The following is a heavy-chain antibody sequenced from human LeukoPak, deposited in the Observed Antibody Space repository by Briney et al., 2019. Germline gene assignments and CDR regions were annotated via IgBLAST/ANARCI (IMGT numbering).Heavy chain of an antibody. CDR2: ISSSGSTI. Sequence: GGSLRLSCATSGFTFSDYYMSWIRQAPGKGLEWVSYISSSGSTIYYADSVKGRFTISRDNAKNSLYLQMNSLRAEDTAVYYCAREEITGPIDYWGQGTLVTVSS. J-gene: IGHJ4*02. V-gene: IGHV3-11*04. CDR1: GFTFSDYY. CDR3: AREEITGPIDY. D-gene: IGHD1-20*01.